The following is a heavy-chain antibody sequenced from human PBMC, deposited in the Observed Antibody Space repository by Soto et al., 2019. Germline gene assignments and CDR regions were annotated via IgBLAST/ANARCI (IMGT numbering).Heavy chain of an antibody. Sequence: QVQLVQSGAEVKKPGASVKVSCKASGYTFTSYGISWVRQAPGQGLEWMGWISAYNGNTNYAQKLQGRVTMTTDTSPNQAHMGLRSLGSGGTAVVYCASSYGDYEGNYYYGMDVWGQGTTVTVSS. V-gene: IGHV1-18*01. CDR3: ASSYGDYEGNYYYGMDV. CDR1: GYTFTSYG. CDR2: ISAYNGNT. J-gene: IGHJ6*02. D-gene: IGHD4-17*01.